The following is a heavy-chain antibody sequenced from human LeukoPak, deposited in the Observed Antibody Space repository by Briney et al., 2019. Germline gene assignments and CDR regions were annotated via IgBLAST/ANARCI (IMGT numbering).Heavy chain of an antibody. CDR3: ARGGGLDV. CDR1: GFTFSSYW. CDR2: INHNGTVN. Sequence: GGSLRLSCAASGFTFSSYWMNWARQAPGKGLEWVASINHNGTVNYYVDSVKGRFTISRDNAKNSLYLQMSNLRAEDTAVYFCARGGGLDVWGQGATVTVSS. V-gene: IGHV3-7*03. D-gene: IGHD3-16*01. J-gene: IGHJ6*02.